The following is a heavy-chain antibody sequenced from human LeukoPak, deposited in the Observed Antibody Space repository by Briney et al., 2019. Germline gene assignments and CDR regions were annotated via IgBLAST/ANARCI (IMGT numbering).Heavy chain of an antibody. CDR2: IKQDGSET. CDR1: GFTFSSYL. CDR3: ARDRASYNWNYDLDY. Sequence: PGGSLRLSCAGSGFTFSSYLVSWVRQAPGKGLEWVANIKQDGSETFYVDSVKGRFTISRDNAKNSLYLQMNSLRVEDTAVYYCARDRASYNWNYDLDYWGRGTLVTVSS. J-gene: IGHJ4*02. V-gene: IGHV3-7*05. D-gene: IGHD1-7*01.